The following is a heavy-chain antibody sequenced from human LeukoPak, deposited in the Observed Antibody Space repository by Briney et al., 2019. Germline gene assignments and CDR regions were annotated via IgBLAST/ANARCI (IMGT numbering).Heavy chain of an antibody. Sequence: GGSLRLSCAASGFTFSSYAMHWVRQAPGKGLEWVAVISHDGSNKYYADSVKGRFTISRDNSKNTLYLQMNSLRAEDTAVYYCARGTEISSSYLDYWGQGTLVTVSS. J-gene: IGHJ4*02. V-gene: IGHV3-30-3*01. CDR3: ARGTEISSSYLDY. CDR2: ISHDGSNK. CDR1: GFTFSSYA. D-gene: IGHD6-13*01.